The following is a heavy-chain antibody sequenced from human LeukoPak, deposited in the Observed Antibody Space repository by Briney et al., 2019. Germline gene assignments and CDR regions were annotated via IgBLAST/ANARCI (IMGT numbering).Heavy chain of an antibody. CDR3: ARGQGTVTTH. Sequence: PSETLSLTCAVSGGSFSGYYWTWIRQPPGKGLEWIGEINHSGSANYNPSLMSRVTISLDTSKNHFSLNLSSVTAADAAVYYCARGQGTVTTHWGQGTLVTVSS. V-gene: IGHV4-34*01. CDR2: INHSGSA. CDR1: GGSFSGYY. J-gene: IGHJ4*02. D-gene: IGHD4-11*01.